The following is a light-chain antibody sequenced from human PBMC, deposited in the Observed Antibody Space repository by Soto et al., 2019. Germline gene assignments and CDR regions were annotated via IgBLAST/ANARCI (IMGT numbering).Light chain of an antibody. CDR2: TAS. J-gene: IGKJ4*01. Sequence: DIQMTQSPSSLSASVGDRVTITCRASQSISNYLNWYQQKPGKAPQLLIYTASSLQSGVPSRFSGSGSGTVFTLTISSLQPEDFATYYCQQSYNMPLTFGGGTEVEIK. CDR1: QSISNY. CDR3: QQSYNMPLT. V-gene: IGKV1-39*01.